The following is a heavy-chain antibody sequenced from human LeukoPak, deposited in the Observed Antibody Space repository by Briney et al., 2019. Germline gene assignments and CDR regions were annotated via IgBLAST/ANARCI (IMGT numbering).Heavy chain of an antibody. CDR1: GFTFSTNA. CDR2: ISGSGGTT. V-gene: IGHV3-23*01. D-gene: IGHD3-16*01. CDR3: VAYDPLDF. Sequence: GGSLRLSCAASGFTFSTNAVGWARQAPGKGLEWVSAISGSGGTTYYADSVKGRFAISRDNSKSTLYLLMNSLRAEDTAVYYCVAYDPLDFWGQGTLVTVSS. J-gene: IGHJ4*02.